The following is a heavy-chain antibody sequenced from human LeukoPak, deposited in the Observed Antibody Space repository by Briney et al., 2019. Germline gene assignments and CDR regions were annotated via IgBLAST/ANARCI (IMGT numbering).Heavy chain of an antibody. V-gene: IGHV4-4*07. D-gene: IGHD6-19*01. CDR3: ARDVRYASGWSTPES. CDR2: IYSSGSA. J-gene: IGHJ5*02. CDR1: GVSISDHY. Sequence: SETLSLTCTVSGVSISDHYWSWIRQPSGKGLEWIGRIYSSGSANYSPSLKSRVSMSVDTSNNYFSLNLTSVTAADTALYFCARDVRYASGWSTPESWGQGILVTVSS.